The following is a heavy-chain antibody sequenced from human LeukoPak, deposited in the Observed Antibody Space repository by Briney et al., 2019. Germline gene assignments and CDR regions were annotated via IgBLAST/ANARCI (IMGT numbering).Heavy chain of an antibody. CDR1: GGSFSGCY. V-gene: IGHV4-34*01. CDR3: ARGSGYSSLYYFDY. J-gene: IGHJ4*02. Sequence: SETLSLTCAVYGGSFSGCYWSWIRQPPGKGLEWIGEINHSGSTNYNPSLKSRVTISVDTSKNQFSLKLSSVTAADTAVYYCARGSGYSSLYYFDYWGQGTLVTVSS. D-gene: IGHD6-13*01. CDR2: INHSGST.